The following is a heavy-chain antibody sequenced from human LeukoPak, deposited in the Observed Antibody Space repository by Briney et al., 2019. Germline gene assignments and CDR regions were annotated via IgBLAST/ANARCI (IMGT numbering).Heavy chain of an antibody. CDR1: GYTFTSYH. V-gene: IGHV1-8*03. CDR3: ARTTSLTASGYDY. CDR2: MNPYSGDR. Sequence: ASVKLSCKPSGYTFTSYHINWVPRATGHGLEWMGEMNPYSGDRGNAQTFQGRVYITSDTSISTAYMELSSLRSEDTAVYFWARTTSLTASGYDYWGQGTLVTVSS. D-gene: IGHD4-17*01. J-gene: IGHJ4*02.